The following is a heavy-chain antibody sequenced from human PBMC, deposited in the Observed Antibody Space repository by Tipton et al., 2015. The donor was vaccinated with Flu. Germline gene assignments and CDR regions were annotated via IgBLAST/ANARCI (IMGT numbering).Heavy chain of an antibody. CDR2: IYSSGST. CDR3: ARDNEYTSSATWFDP. J-gene: IGHJ5*02. D-gene: IGHD6-6*01. V-gene: IGHV4-39*07. CDR1: GASISSRSYY. Sequence: LRLSCTVSGASISSRSYYWGWIRQPPGKGLEWIGCIYSSGSTYYNPSLKSRVTISLDTSKNQFSLKLSSVTAVDTAVYYCARDNEYTSSATWFDPWGQGTLVTVSS.